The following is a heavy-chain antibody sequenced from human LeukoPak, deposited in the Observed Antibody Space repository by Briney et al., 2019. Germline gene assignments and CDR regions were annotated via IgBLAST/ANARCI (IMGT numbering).Heavy chain of an antibody. Sequence: PSETLSLTCTVSDDSISDYYRGWIRQPPGKGLGWIGYIYYSGSTNYNPSLKSRVTISVDTSKNQFSLKLSSVTAADTAVYYCARGDRYSSSSGYFQHWGQGTLVTVSS. V-gene: IGHV4-59*01. CDR1: DDSISDYY. D-gene: IGHD6-6*01. CDR3: ARGDRYSSSSGYFQH. CDR2: IYYSGST. J-gene: IGHJ1*01.